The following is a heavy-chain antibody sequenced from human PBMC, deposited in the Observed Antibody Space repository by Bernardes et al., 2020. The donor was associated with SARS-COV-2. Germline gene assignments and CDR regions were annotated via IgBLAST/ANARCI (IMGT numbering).Heavy chain of an antibody. J-gene: IGHJ6*02. V-gene: IGHV4-39*01. Sequence: LSLTCTVSGGSISSSNYYWGWIRQPPGKGLEWIGSIYFSGNTYYNPSLQSRVSESVDTSKNQFSLKLSSVTAADTAVYYCARQDIGAIFGVVITPAGMDVWGQGTTVTVSS. CDR1: GGSISSSNYY. D-gene: IGHD3-3*01. CDR2: IYFSGNT. CDR3: ARQDIGAIFGVVITPAGMDV.